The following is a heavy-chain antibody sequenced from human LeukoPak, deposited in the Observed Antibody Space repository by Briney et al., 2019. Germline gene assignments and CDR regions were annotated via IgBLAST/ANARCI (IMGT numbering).Heavy chain of an antibody. J-gene: IGHJ4*02. CDR2: INSGGSTI. D-gene: IGHD3-9*01. V-gene: IGHV3-48*04. Sequence: GGSLRLSCAASGFTFSSYSMNWVRQAPGKGLEWVSYINSGGSTIYYADSVKGRFTISRDNAKNSLYLQMNSLRAGDTAVYYCARGYYDILTGYSRFDYWGQGTLVTVSS. CDR1: GFTFSSYS. CDR3: ARGYYDILTGYSRFDY.